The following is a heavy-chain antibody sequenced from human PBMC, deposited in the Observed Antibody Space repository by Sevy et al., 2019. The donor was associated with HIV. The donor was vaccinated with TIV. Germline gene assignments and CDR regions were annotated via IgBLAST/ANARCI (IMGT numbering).Heavy chain of an antibody. D-gene: IGHD3-10*01. J-gene: IGHJ6*03. V-gene: IGHV4-61*02. CDR3: ARGGGSYYGSGYYYFMDV. CDR1: GGSISSGSYY. Sequence: SETLSLTCTVSGGSISSGSYYWSWIRQPAGKGLEWIGRIYTSGNTNYNPSLESRVTISVDTSKNQFSLILSSATAADTAVYFCARGGGSYYGSGYYYFMDVWGKGTTVTVSS. CDR2: IYTSGNT.